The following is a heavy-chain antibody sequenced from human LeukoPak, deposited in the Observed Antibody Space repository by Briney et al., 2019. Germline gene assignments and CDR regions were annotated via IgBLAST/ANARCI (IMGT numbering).Heavy chain of an antibody. CDR2: IRSKANSYAT. CDR3: VHTAMVPCYFDY. J-gene: IGHJ4*02. D-gene: IGHD5-18*01. CDR1: GFTFSGSA. Sequence: GGSLKLSCAASGFTFSGSAMHWVRQASGKGLEWVGRIRSKANSYATAYAASVKGRFTISRDDSKNTAYLQMNSLKTEDTAVYYCVHTAMVPCYFDYWGQGTLVTVSS. V-gene: IGHV3-73*01.